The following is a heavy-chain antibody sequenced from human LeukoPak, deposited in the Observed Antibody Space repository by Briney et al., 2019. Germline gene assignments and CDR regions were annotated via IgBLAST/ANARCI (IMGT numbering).Heavy chain of an antibody. D-gene: IGHD3-9*01. V-gene: IGHV4-39*01. J-gene: IGHJ3*02. CDR1: GGTFSSSSYY. CDR2: IYYSGST. CDR3: ARSKGRFDWLLFDAFDI. Sequence: PSETLSLTCPVSGGTFSSSSYYWGWMRQPPGKGLEWIGSIYYSGSTHYNPSLTKRATISVDTSKTQFSLKLSSVTAADTAVYYCARSKGRFDWLLFDAFDIWGQGAMVTVSS.